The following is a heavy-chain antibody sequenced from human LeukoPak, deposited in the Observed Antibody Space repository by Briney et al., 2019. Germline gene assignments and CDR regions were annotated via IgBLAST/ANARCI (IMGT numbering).Heavy chain of an antibody. Sequence: GGSLRLSCAASGFSFSAYYMNWVRQAPGKGPEWLANINQAGSVQNYVDSVRGRFTISRDNAKNSLFLQMNSLRAEDTAVYYCARAVRGGVDTYWGQGTLVAVSS. CDR3: ARAVRGGVDTY. V-gene: IGHV3-7*04. J-gene: IGHJ4*02. CDR1: GFSFSAYY. D-gene: IGHD3-10*02. CDR2: INQAGSVQ.